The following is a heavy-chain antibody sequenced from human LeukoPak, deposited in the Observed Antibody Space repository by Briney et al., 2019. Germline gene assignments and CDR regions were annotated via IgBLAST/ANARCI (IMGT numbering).Heavy chain of an antibody. CDR3: ARGPYGYTSSATLGSYNWFDP. V-gene: IGHV5-51*01. CDR2: IYPGDSDT. D-gene: IGHD2-2*02. J-gene: IGHJ5*02. CDR1: GHSFTNYW. Sequence: GESLKISCKGSGHSFTNYWIGWVRQMPGKGLEWMGIIYPGDSDTRYSPSFQGQVTISVDKSISTAYLQWSSLKASDTAMYCARGPYGYTSSATLGSYNWFDPWGQGSLVTVSS.